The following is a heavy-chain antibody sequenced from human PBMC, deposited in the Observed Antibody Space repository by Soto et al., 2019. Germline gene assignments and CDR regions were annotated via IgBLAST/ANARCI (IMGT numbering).Heavy chain of an antibody. J-gene: IGHJ4*02. V-gene: IGHV1-18*01. CDR3: ARIQAVGVRGLGY. D-gene: IGHD3-10*01. CDR2: ISVDNGNT. Sequence: ASVKVSCKTSGYTFTSYVISWVRQAPGQGLEWMGWISVDNGNTKYAPNLQGRVTLTADTSTSTAYMELRSLRSDGTAVYYCARIQAVGVRGLGYWGLGTLVTVS. CDR1: GYTFTSYV.